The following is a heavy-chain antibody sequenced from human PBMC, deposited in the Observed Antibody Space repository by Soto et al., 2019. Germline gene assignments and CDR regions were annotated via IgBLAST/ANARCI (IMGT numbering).Heavy chain of an antibody. J-gene: IGHJ4*02. CDR1: GFIFSDHY. V-gene: IGHV3-72*01. CDR3: ARVQYSYGLWYYFDY. D-gene: IGHD5-18*01. CDR2: TRNKANAYTT. Sequence: EVQLVESGGGLVQPGGFLRLSCVASGFIFSDHYMDWVRQAPGKGLEWVGRTRNKANAYTTEYAASVKGRSVISRDDAKNSLYLQMHSLKSEDTAVYYCARVQYSYGLWYYFDYWGQGALVTVSS.